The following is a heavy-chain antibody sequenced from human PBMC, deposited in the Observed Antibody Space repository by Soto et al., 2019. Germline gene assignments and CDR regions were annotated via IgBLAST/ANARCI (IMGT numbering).Heavy chain of an antibody. CDR2: INPNSGGT. CDR1: GYTFTGYY. Sequence: ASVTVSCKASGYTFTGYYMHWVRQAPGQGLEWMGWINPNSGGTNYAQKFQGWVTMTRDTSISTAYMELSRLRSDDTAVYYCARDLTYIVATTGYYYYGMDVWGQGTTVTVSS. J-gene: IGHJ6*02. V-gene: IGHV1-2*04. CDR3: ARDLTYIVATTGYYYYGMDV. D-gene: IGHD5-12*01.